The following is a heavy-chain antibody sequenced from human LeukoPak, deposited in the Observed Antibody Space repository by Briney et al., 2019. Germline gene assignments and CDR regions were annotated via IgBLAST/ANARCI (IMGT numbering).Heavy chain of an antibody. J-gene: IGHJ4*02. D-gene: IGHD6-13*01. CDR2: IYPGDSDT. CDR3: ARWVKGIAAAAY. V-gene: IGHV5-51*01. Sequence: AGESLKISCKGSGYSFTSYWIGWVRQMPGKGLEWMGLIYPGDSDTIYSPSFQGQVTFSADKSISTAYLQWSSLKASDTAIYYCARWVKGIAAAAYWGQGTLVTVSS. CDR1: GYSFTSYW.